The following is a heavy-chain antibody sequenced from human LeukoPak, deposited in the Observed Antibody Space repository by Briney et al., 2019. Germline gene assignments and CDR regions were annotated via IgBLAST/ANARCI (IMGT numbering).Heavy chain of an antibody. CDR1: GFSFSSYA. CDR2: ISGSGDNT. Sequence: GGSLRLSCAASGFSFSSYAMNWVRQAPGKGLEWVSTISGSGDNTYYTDSVKGRFTISRDNAKNTLYLQMNSLRAEDTAVYSCVNGYTYGQYWGQGTLVTVSS. V-gene: IGHV3-23*01. CDR3: VNGYTYGQY. D-gene: IGHD5-18*01. J-gene: IGHJ4*02.